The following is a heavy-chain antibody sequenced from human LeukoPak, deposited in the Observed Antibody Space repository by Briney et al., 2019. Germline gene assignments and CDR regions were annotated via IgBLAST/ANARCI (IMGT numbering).Heavy chain of an antibody. J-gene: IGHJ4*02. CDR1: EVIFSNYA. V-gene: IGHV3-23*01. CDR2: ISGSGSGT. Sequence: PGGSLRLSCAASEVIFSNYAMSWVRQAPGKGLEWVSGISGSGSGTYYADSLKGRFTISRDNSRKTLFLQMNSLGAEDTAVYYCAKGTRLSGSGSYFDNWGQGTLVTASS. D-gene: IGHD3-10*01. CDR3: AKGTRLSGSGSYFDN.